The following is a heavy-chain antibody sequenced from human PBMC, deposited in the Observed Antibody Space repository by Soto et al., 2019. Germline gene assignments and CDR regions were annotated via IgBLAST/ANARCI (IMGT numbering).Heavy chain of an antibody. CDR3: AKEGGYWYFDL. Sequence: EVQLVESGGGLVQPGRSLRLSCAASGFTFDDYAMHWVRQAPGKGLEWVSGISWNSGSIGYADSVKGRFTISRDNAKNSLYLQMNSLRAEDTALYSCAKEGGYWYFDLWGRGTLVTVSS. J-gene: IGHJ2*01. CDR2: ISWNSGSI. CDR1: GFTFDDYA. V-gene: IGHV3-9*01. D-gene: IGHD3-16*01.